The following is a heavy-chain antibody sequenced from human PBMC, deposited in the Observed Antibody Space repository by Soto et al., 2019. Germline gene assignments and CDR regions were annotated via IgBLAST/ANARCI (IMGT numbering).Heavy chain of an antibody. CDR3: ARGPYDILTGYRAFDI. CDR2: INPNSGGT. J-gene: IGHJ3*02. D-gene: IGHD3-9*01. Sequence: ASVKVSCKASGYTFTGYYMHWVRQAPGQGLEWMEWINPNSGGTNYAQKFQGWVTMTRDTSISTAYMELSRLRSDDTAVYYCARGPYDILTGYRAFDIWGQGTMVTV. CDR1: GYTFTGYY. V-gene: IGHV1-2*04.